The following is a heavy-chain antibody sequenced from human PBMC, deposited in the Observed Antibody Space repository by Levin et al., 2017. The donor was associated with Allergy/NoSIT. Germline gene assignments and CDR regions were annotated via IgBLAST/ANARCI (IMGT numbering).Heavy chain of an antibody. V-gene: IGHV3-15*01. CDR1: GFTFSNAW. D-gene: IGHD4-17*01. J-gene: IGHJ6*03. CDR2: IKSKTDGGTT. Sequence: PGGSLRLSCAASGFTFSNAWMSWVRQAPGKGLEWVGRIKSKTDGGTTDYAAPVKGRFTISRDDSKNTLYLQMNSLKTEDTAVYYCTTEGFESTVTYYYYYMDVWGKGTTVTVSS. CDR3: TTEGFESTVTYYYYYMDV.